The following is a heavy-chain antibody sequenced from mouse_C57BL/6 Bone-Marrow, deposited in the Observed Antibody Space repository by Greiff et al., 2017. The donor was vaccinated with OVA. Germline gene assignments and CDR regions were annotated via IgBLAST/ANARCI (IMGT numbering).Heavy chain of an antibody. CDR3: ARGRPRRVFAY. CDR1: GYTFTDYY. J-gene: IGHJ3*01. Sequence: LVESGPELVKPGASVKISCKASGYTFTDYYINWVKQRPGQGLKWIGWIYPGSGNTKYNEKFKGKATLTVDTSSSTAYMQLSSLTSEDSAVYFCARGRPRRVFAYWGQGTLVTVSA. V-gene: IGHV1-84*01. CDR2: IYPGSGNT.